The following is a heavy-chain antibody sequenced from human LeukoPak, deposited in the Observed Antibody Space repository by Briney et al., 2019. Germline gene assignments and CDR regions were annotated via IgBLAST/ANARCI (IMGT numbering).Heavy chain of an antibody. CDR2: IYHSGST. CDR1: GGSISSSNW. D-gene: IGHD6-19*01. V-gene: IGHV4-4*02. CDR3: ARVLASSGWYHYYYYYYMDV. Sequence: SETLSLTCAVSGGSISSSNWWSWVRQPPGKGLEWIGEIYHSGSTNYNPSLKSRVTISVDKSKNQFSLKLSSVTAADTAVYYCARVLASSGWYHYYYYYYMDVWGKGTTVTVSS. J-gene: IGHJ6*03.